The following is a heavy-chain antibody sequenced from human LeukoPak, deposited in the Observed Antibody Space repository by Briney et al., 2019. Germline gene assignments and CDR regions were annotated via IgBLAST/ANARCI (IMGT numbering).Heavy chain of an antibody. J-gene: IGHJ5*02. CDR2: IIPIFGTA. V-gene: IGHV1-69*05. CDR1: GGTFSSYA. D-gene: IGHD1/OR15-1a*01. CDR3: ARARGEHGNMYNWFDP. Sequence: GASVKVSCKASGGTFSSYAISWVRQAPGQGLEWMGGIIPIFGTANYAQKFQGRVTITTDESTSTAYMELSSLRSEDTAVYYCARARGEHGNMYNWFDPWGQGTLVTVSS.